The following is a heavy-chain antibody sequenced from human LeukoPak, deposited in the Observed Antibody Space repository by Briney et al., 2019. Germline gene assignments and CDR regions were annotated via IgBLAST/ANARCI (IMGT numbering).Heavy chain of an antibody. CDR3: TKGGSYAPLDY. J-gene: IGHJ4*02. CDR1: GFTFSSYA. CDR2: ISSSGGDT. V-gene: IGHV3-23*01. Sequence: PGGSLRLPCAASGFTFSSYAMTWVRQAPGKGLEWVSAISSSGGDTIYADSVKGRLTISRDNSKNTLSLQMNSLRADDTAVYYCTKGGSYAPLDYWGQGALVTVSS. D-gene: IGHD1-26*01.